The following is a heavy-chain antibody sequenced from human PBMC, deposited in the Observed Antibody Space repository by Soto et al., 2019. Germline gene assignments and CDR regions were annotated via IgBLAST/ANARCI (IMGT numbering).Heavy chain of an antibody. CDR3: ARGGYCSSTSCRDAFDI. CDR2: IIPILGIA. CDR1: GGTFSSYT. Sequence: QVQLVQSGAEVKKPGSSVKVSCKASGGTFSSYTISWVRQAPGQGLEWMGRIIPILGIANYAQKFQGRVTITADKSTSTAYMELSSLGSEDTAVYYCARGGYCSSTSCRDAFDIWGQGTMVTVSS. D-gene: IGHD2-2*01. V-gene: IGHV1-69*02. J-gene: IGHJ3*02.